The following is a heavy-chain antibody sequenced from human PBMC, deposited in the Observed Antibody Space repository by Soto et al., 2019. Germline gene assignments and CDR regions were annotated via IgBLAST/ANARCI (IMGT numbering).Heavy chain of an antibody. V-gene: IGHV4-59*01. CDR1: GGSISSYY. D-gene: IGHD6-19*01. CDR2: IYYSGST. J-gene: IGHJ6*02. CDR3: ARLIAVAGTYYYYYGMDV. Sequence: SETLSLTCTVSGGSISSYYWSWIRQPPGKGLEWIGYIYYSGSTNYNPSLKSRVTISVDTSKNQFSLKLSSVTAADTAVYYCARLIAVAGTYYYYYGMDVWGQGTTVTVSS.